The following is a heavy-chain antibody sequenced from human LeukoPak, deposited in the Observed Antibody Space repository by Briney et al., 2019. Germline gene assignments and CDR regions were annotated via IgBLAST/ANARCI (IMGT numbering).Heavy chain of an antibody. CDR2: IYYSGST. CDR3: ARGTSGWYYY. V-gene: IGHV4-59*01. J-gene: IGHJ4*02. D-gene: IGHD6-19*01. Sequence: GSLRLSCAASGFTFSNAWMTWIRQPPGKGLEWIGYIYYSGSTNYNPSLKSRVTISVDTSKNQFSLKLSSVTAADTAVYYCARGTSGWYYYWGQGTLVTVSS. CDR1: GFTFSNAW.